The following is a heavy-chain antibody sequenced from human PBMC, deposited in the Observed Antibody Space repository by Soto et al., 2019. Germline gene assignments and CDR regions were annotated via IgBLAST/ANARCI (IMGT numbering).Heavy chain of an antibody. CDR2: INHSGST. CDR3: ASLVRGVVVAAPLHHYYYYMDV. Sequence: SETLSLTCAVYGGCFRGYYWSWIRQPPGKGLEWIGEINHSGSTNYNPSLKSRVTISVDTSKNQFSLKLSSVTAADTAVYYCASLVRGVVVAAPLHHYYYYMDVWGKGTTVTVSS. CDR1: GGCFRGYY. V-gene: IGHV4-34*01. D-gene: IGHD2-15*01. J-gene: IGHJ6*03.